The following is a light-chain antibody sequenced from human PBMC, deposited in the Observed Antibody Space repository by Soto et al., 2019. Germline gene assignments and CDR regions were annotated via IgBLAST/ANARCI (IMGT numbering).Light chain of an antibody. Sequence: EIVLTQSPGTLSLSPGERATLSCKSSQSISNNYLAWYQQKPGQAPRLLIYGASSRATGIPDRFSGSGSGTDFTLTISRLEPEDFAVFYCQQYDNSPTWTFGQGTKVDIK. V-gene: IGKV3-20*01. J-gene: IGKJ1*01. CDR3: QQYDNSPTWT. CDR1: QSISNNY. CDR2: GAS.